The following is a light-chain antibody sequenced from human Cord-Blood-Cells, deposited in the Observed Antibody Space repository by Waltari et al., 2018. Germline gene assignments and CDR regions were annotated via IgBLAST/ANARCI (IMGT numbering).Light chain of an antibody. Sequence: QSALTQPASVSGSPGQSITISCTGTSSDVGSYNLVSWYQQHPGKAPKLMIYEGSKRPSGVSHRFSGSKSGNTASLTISGLQAEDEADYYCCSYAGSSTFGVVFGGGTKLTVL. CDR1: SSDVGSYNL. V-gene: IGLV2-23*03. J-gene: IGLJ2*01. CDR2: EGS. CDR3: CSYAGSSTFGVV.